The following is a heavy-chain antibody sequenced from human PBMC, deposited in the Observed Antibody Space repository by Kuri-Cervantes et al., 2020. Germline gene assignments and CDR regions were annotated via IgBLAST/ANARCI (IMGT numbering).Heavy chain of an antibody. CDR3: ARGTNSYWGSYRRAFDI. CDR2: IYYSGST. CDR1: GGSISSYY. J-gene: IGHJ3*02. V-gene: IGHV4-59*12. D-gene: IGHD3-16*02. Sequence: GSLRLSCTVSGGSISSYYWSWIRQPPGKGLEWIGYIYYSGSTNYNPSLKSRVTISVDTSKNQFSLKLSSVTAADTAVYYCARGTNSYWGSYRRAFDIWGQGTMVTVSS.